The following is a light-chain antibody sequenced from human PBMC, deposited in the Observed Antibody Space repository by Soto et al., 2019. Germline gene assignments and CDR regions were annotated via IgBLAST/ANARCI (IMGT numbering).Light chain of an antibody. V-gene: IGKV3-15*01. CDR1: QSVSSN. CDR2: GAS. CDR3: QQYNNWPLT. J-gene: IGKJ4*01. Sequence: EIVMTQSPATLSGSPGERATLSCRASQSVSSNLAWYQQKPGQAPRLLIYGASTRATGIPARFSGSGSGTEFTLTISSLQSEDFAVYYGQQYNNWPLTFGGGTKVEIK.